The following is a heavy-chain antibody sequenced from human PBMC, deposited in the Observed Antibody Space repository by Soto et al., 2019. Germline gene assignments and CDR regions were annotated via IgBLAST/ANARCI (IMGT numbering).Heavy chain of an antibody. D-gene: IGHD6-13*01. J-gene: IGHJ4*02. CDR1: GFTFSSYA. CDR3: ARRGSSWYFDY. V-gene: IGHV3-23*01. Sequence: EVQLLESGGGLVQPGGSLRLSCAASGFTFSSYAMNWVRQAPGKGLEWVSVISGSDGSTYYADSVKGRFTISRDNSKNTLNLQMNSLRAEDTAVYCCARRGSSWYFDYWGQGTLVTVSS. CDR2: ISGSDGST.